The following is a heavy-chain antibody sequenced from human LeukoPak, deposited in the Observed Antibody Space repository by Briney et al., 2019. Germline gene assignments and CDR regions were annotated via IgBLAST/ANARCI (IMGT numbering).Heavy chain of an antibody. CDR1: GGSISSGAYY. V-gene: IGHV4-30-4*01. D-gene: IGHD3-22*01. CDR3: ARFYDSSGYYYVRYFDY. J-gene: IGHJ4*02. Sequence: PSQTLSLTCTVSGGSISSGAYYWSWIRQPPGKGLEWIGYIYYSGSTYYNPSLKSRVTISVDTSKNQFSLKLSSVTAADTAVYYCARFYDSSGYYYVRYFDYWGQGTLVTVSS. CDR2: IYYSGST.